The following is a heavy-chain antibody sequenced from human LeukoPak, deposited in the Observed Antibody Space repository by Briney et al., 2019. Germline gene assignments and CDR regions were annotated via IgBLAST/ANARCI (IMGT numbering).Heavy chain of an antibody. Sequence: GGSLRLSCTASGFTFSDHYMSWIRQAPGKGLEWVSAIKGSGDSTYYAGSVKGRFTISRDNSKNTLYLQMNSLRAEDTAVYYCAKHSRGYYPPDYWGQGALVTVSS. J-gene: IGHJ4*02. CDR2: IKGSGDST. CDR1: GFTFSDHY. CDR3: AKHSRGYYPPDY. D-gene: IGHD3-3*01. V-gene: IGHV3-23*01.